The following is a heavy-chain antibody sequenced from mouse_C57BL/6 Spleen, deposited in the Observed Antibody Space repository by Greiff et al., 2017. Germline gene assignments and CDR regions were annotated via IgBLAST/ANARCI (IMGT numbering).Heavy chain of an antibody. CDR2: IDPSDSYT. CDR3: AIAYGNPDY. Sequence: QVQLQQSGAELVMPGASVKLSCKASGYTFTSYWMHWVKQRPGQGLEWIGEIDPSDSYTNYNQKFKGKSTLTVDKSSSTAYMQLSSLTSEDSAVYYCAIAYGNPDYWGQGTTLTVSS. J-gene: IGHJ2*01. V-gene: IGHV1-69*01. D-gene: IGHD2-1*01. CDR1: GYTFTSYW.